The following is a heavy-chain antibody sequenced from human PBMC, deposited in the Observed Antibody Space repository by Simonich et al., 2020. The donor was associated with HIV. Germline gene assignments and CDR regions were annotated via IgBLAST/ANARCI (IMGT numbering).Heavy chain of an antibody. CDR2: FNHSGGT. V-gene: IGHV4-34*01. Sequence: QVQLQQWGAGLLKPSETLSLTCAVYGGSFSGYYWSWIRQPPGKGLEWIGEFNHSGGTYYTPSLKRRVTISVDTSKNQFSRKLSSVTAADTAVYYCAGSVADIVAAGFGFWGQGTLVTVSS. J-gene: IGHJ4*02. D-gene: IGHD5-12*01. CDR3: AGSVADIVAAGFGF. CDR1: GGSFSGYY.